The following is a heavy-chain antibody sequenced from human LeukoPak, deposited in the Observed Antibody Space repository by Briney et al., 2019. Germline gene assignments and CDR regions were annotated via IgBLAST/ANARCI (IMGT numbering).Heavy chain of an antibody. CDR3: AMMVVTATPDFFDY. V-gene: IGHV4-39*01. J-gene: IGHJ4*02. CDR2: IYYSGST. Sequence: SETLSLTCTVSGGSINSNNYYWGWIRQPPGKGLEWIGSIYYSGSTYYNPSLKSRVTISVDTSKKQFSLKLNSVTAADTAVYYCAMMVVTATPDFFDYWGQGTLVTVSS. D-gene: IGHD2-21*02. CDR1: GGSINSNNYY.